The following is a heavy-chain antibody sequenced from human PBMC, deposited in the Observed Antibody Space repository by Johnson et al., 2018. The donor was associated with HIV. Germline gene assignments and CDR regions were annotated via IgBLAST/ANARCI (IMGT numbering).Heavy chain of an antibody. CDR1: GFNFDDYG. V-gene: IGHV3-20*04. J-gene: IGHJ3*02. CDR2: INWNGGST. Sequence: VQLVESGGGLVKPGGSLRLSCAASGFNFDDYGMTWVRQAPGKGLEWVSGINWNGGSTGYADSVKGRFTISRDNAKNSLYLQMNSLRAEDTAVYYCARVLRGYDAFDIWGQGTRVTVSS. D-gene: IGHD6-25*01. CDR3: ARVLRGYDAFDI.